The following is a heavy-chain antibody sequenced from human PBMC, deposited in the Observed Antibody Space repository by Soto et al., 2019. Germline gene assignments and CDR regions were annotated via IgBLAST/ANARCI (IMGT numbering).Heavy chain of an antibody. CDR2: ISYDGNNK. Sequence: QGQLVESGGGVVQPGRSLRLSCAASGFIFNNYAMHWVRQAPGQGLEWVAGISYDGNNKYYADSVKGRLTISRDNSKNTLLLQRSSLRPEDTAVYYCARDDSPTCGYVDLWGRGTLVTVSS. CDR3: ARDDSPTCGYVDL. J-gene: IGHJ2*01. CDR1: GFIFNNYA. D-gene: IGHD2-21*01. V-gene: IGHV3-30-3*01.